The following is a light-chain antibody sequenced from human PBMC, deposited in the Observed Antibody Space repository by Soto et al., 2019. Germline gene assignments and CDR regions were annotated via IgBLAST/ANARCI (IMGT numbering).Light chain of an antibody. CDR3: SSFAGNNNLV. CDR2: EVS. J-gene: IGLJ2*01. V-gene: IGLV2-8*01. CDR1: SSDVGGYNY. Sequence: QSVLTLPPSASGSPGQSVTISCTGTSSDVGGYNYVSWYQQHPGKAPKLMISEVSKRPSGVPDRFSGSKSGNTASLTVSGLQAEDDADYYCSSFAGNNNLVFGAGTTLTVL.